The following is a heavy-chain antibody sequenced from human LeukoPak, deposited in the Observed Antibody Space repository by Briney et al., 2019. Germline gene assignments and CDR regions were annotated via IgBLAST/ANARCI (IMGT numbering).Heavy chain of an antibody. CDR1: GGSFSGYY. CDR2: INHSGST. D-gene: IGHD3-3*01. CDR3: ARVYDFWSGYYSIPHFDY. Sequence: PSETLSLTCAVYGGSFSGYYWSWIRQPPGKGLEWIGEINHSGSTNYNPSLKSRVTISVDTSKNQFSLKLSSVTAADTAVYYCARVYDFWSGYYSIPHFDYWGQGTLVTVSS. V-gene: IGHV4-34*01. J-gene: IGHJ4*02.